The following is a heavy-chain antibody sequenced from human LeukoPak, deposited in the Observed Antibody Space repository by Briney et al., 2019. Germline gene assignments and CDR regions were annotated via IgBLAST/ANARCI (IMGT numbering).Heavy chain of an antibody. Sequence: SETLSLTCTVSGGSISSYYWGWIRQPPGKGLEWIGSIYYSGSTYYNPSLKSRVTISVDTSKNQFSLKLSSVTAADTAVYYCARSSSSYEYYYDSSGYSVSFDYWGQGTLVTVSS. V-gene: IGHV4-39*01. CDR3: ARSSSSYEYYYDSSGYSVSFDY. J-gene: IGHJ4*02. D-gene: IGHD3-22*01. CDR1: GGSISSYY. CDR2: IYYSGST.